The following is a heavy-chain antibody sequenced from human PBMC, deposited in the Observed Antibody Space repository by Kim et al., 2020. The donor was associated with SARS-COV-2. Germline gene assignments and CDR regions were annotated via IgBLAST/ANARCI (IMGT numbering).Heavy chain of an antibody. CDR3: ARAPGYCSGGRCYFEY. CDR1: GGSISSYY. Sequence: SETLSLTCTVSGGSISSYYWSWIRQPPGKGLEWIGYIYNRGSTNYNPSLKSRVTISVDTSKNQFSLKLNSVTAADTAVYYCARAPGYCSGGRCYFEYWGQGTLVTVSS. CDR2: IYNRGST. V-gene: IGHV4-59*01. J-gene: IGHJ4*02. D-gene: IGHD2-15*01.